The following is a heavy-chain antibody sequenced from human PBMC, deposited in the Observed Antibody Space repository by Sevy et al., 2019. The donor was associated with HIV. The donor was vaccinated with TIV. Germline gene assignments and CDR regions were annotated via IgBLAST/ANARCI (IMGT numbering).Heavy chain of an antibody. J-gene: IGHJ4*02. D-gene: IGHD3-22*01. Sequence: ASVKVSCKASGYTFTSYGISWGRQAPGQGLEWMGWISAYNGNTNYAQKLQGRVTMTTDTSTSTAYMELRSLRSDDTAVYYCARAKYYYDSSGYFDYWGQGTLVTVSS. CDR3: ARAKYYYDSSGYFDY. CDR2: ISAYNGNT. CDR1: GYTFTSYG. V-gene: IGHV1-18*01.